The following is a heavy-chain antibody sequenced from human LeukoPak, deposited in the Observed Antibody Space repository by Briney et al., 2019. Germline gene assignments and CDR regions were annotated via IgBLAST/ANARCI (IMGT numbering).Heavy chain of an antibody. CDR1: GFSFRDYW. J-gene: IGHJ4*02. D-gene: IGHD3-10*01. V-gene: IGHV3-7*01. CDR3: VTSWVRQERDF. CDR2: IEPDGSGK. Sequence: PGGSLRLSRAASGFSFRDYWMSWVRQAPGKGLEWVADIEPDGSGKTYVDSVKGRFTISRDNAQQSLYLQMDTLTAEDTAVYYCVTSWVRQERDFWGQGTLVTVSS.